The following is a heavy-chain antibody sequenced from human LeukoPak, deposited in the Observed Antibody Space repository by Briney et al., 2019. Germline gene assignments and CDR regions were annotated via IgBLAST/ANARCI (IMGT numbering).Heavy chain of an antibody. V-gene: IGHV3-30*03. D-gene: IGHD6-19*01. CDR3: ARGAGWPN. CDR2: ISYDGSNK. Sequence: PGGSLRLSCAASGFTFSSYGMHWVRQAPGKGLEWVAVISYDGSNKYYTDSVKGRFTISRDNAKNSLYLQMNGLRDEDTAVYYCARGAGWPNWGQGTLVTVSS. CDR1: GFTFSSYG. J-gene: IGHJ4*02.